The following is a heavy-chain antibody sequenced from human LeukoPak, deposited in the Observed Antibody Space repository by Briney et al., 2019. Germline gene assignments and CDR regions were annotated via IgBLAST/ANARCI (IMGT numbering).Heavy chain of an antibody. CDR1: GYTFTSYA. J-gene: IGHJ5*02. CDR2: INAGNGNT. CDR3: ARGRGMVRGVVNWFDP. V-gene: IGHV1-3*01. Sequence: ASVKVSCKASGYTFTSYAMHWVRQAPGQRLEWMGWINAGNGNTKYSQKFQGRVTITRDTSASTAYMELSSLRSEDTAVYYRARGRGMVRGVVNWFDPWGQGTLVTVSS. D-gene: IGHD3-10*01.